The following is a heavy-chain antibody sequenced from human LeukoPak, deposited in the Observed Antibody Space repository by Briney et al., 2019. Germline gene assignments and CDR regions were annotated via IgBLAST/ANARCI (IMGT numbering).Heavy chain of an antibody. V-gene: IGHV4-39*01. CDR1: SGSICSSSSY. D-gene: IGHD4-23*01. J-gene: IGHJ3*02. CDR2: IFYRGST. Sequence: SETLSLTCTVSSGSICSSSSYWGWIRQPPGKGLEWNGSIFYRGSTYYNPSLKSRVTISIDTSKNQFSLKLSSVTAADTAVYYCARHKSWWELHAFDIWGQGTLVTVSS. CDR3: ARHKSWWELHAFDI.